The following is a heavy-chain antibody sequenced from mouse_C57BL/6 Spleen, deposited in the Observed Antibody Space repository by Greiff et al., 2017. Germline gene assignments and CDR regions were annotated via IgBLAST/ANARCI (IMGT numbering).Heavy chain of an antibody. CDR1: GYTFTDYY. V-gene: IGHV1-26*01. D-gene: IGHD2-10*02. J-gene: IGHJ4*01. Sequence: VQLQHSGPELVKPGASVKISCKASGYTFTDYYMNWVKQSHGTSLEWIGDINPNNGGTSYNQKFKDKATLTVAKSSSTAYMELRSLTSEDSAVYYWGTLYDYDAMDYWGQGTSVTVSS. CDR2: INPNNGGT. CDR3: GTLYDYDAMDY.